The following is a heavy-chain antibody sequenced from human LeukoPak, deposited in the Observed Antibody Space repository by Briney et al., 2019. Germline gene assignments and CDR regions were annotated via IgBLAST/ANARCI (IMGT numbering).Heavy chain of an antibody. J-gene: IGHJ4*02. CDR2: ISYDGSNK. D-gene: IGHD3-22*01. CDR1: GFPFSNAW. CDR3: ARCYYYDSSGYYQPVDY. V-gene: IGHV3-30*03. Sequence: GGALRLSCAASGFPFSNAWLHWVRQAPGKGLEWVAVISYDGSNKYYAESVKGRFTISRDNAKNSLYLQMNSLRAEDTAVYYCARCYYYDSSGYYQPVDYWGQGTLVTVSS.